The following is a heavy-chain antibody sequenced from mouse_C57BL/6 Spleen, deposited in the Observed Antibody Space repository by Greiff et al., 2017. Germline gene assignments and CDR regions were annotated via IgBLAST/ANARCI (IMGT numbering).Heavy chain of an antibody. V-gene: IGHV2-3*01. J-gene: IGHJ2*01. D-gene: IGHD2-13*01. Sequence: VKVVESGPGLVAPSQSLSITCTVSGFSLTSYGVSWVRQPPGKGLEWLGVIWGDGSTNYHSALISRLSSSKDNSKSQVFLKLNSLQTEDTATYYCAKGTLTVTFGDWGQGTTLTGYS. CDR2: IWGDGST. CDR1: GFSLTSYG. CDR3: AKGTLTVTFGD.